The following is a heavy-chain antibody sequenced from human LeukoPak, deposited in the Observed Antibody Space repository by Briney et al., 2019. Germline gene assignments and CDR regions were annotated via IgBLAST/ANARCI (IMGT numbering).Heavy chain of an antibody. D-gene: IGHD3-10*02. Sequence: SETLSLTCTVSGGSISKDYWSWIRQPPGKGLEWVGYVSHSGFNKSNGDIAVYNPSLESRVTTSRDTSKNQFSLKLSSVTAADTAVYYCVRASVHSRGAFDIWGQGTVVTVSS. J-gene: IGHJ3*02. CDR3: VRASVHSRGAFDI. CDR1: GGSISKDY. V-gene: IGHV4-59*01. CDR2: VSHSGFN.